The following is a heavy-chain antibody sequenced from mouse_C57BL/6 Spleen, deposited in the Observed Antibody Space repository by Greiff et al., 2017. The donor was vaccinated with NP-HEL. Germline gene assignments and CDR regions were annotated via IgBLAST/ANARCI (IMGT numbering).Heavy chain of an antibody. J-gene: IGHJ4*01. Sequence: EVMLVESEGGLVQPGSSMKLSCTASGFTFSDYYMAWVRQVPEKGLEWVANINYDGSSTYYLDSLKSRFIISRDNAKNILYLQMSSLKSEDTATYYCARDSSGYVPYAMDYWGQGTSVTVSS. CDR3: ARDSSGYVPYAMDY. D-gene: IGHD3-2*02. CDR1: GFTFSDYY. CDR2: INYDGSST. V-gene: IGHV5-16*01.